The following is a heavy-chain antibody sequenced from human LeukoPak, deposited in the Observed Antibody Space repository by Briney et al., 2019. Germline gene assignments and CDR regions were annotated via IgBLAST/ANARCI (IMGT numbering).Heavy chain of an antibody. V-gene: IGHV3-23*01. Sequence: PGGSLRLSCAASGFTFSSYAMSWVRQAPGKGLEWVSAISGSGGSTYYADSVKGRFTISRDNSKNTLYLQMNSLRAEDTAVYYCAKVVRDGSGSYYGYYYYYGVDVWGQGTTVTVSS. CDR1: GFTFSSYA. D-gene: IGHD3-10*01. CDR2: ISGSGGST. J-gene: IGHJ6*02. CDR3: AKVVRDGSGSYYGYYYYYGVDV.